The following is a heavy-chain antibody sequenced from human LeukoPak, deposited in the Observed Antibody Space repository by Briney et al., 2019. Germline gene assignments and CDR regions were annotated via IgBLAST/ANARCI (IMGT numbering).Heavy chain of an antibody. J-gene: IGHJ3*01. CDR1: GITFSHHG. CDR3: VQGGQRTRAYSDAFGL. V-gene: IGHV3-30*03. Sequence: PGGSLRLSCAASGITFSHHGMDWVRQAPGKGLEWVAGIQYDGSIKFYLDSVKGRFTISRDNSKNTLDLQMNSLRFEDTAVYFCVQGGQRTRAYSDAFGLWGQGTMVTVSS. D-gene: IGHD2-21*01. CDR2: IQYDGSIK.